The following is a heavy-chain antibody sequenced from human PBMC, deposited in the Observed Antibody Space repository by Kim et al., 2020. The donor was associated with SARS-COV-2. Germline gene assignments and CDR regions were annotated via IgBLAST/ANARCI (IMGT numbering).Heavy chain of an antibody. D-gene: IGHD6-13*01. CDR1: GGSISTGDYY. Sequence: SETLSLTCTVSGGSISTGDYYWSWVRQTPGKGLEWIGSIHYIGTTYDNPSLKSRVTISVDTSKNQFSLTLSSLTAADTAVYFCARGYGIFYGMDVWGQGT. CDR3: ARGYGIFYGMDV. CDR2: IHYIGTT. V-gene: IGHV4-30-4*01. J-gene: IGHJ6*02.